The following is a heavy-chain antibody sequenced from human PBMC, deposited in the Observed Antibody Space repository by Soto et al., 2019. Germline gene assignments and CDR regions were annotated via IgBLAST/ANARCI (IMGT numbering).Heavy chain of an antibody. Sequence: QVQLVQSGAEVKKPGSSVKVSCKASGGTFSSYAISWVRQAPGQGLEWMGGIIPIFGTANYAQKFQGRVTITADLSTSTAYMERSSRRSEDTAVYYCARHENYGSGSDGLDYYYYGMDVWGQGTTVTVSS. J-gene: IGHJ6*02. D-gene: IGHD3-10*01. CDR1: GGTFSSYA. CDR3: ARHENYGSGSDGLDYYYYGMDV. CDR2: IIPIFGTA. V-gene: IGHV1-69*01.